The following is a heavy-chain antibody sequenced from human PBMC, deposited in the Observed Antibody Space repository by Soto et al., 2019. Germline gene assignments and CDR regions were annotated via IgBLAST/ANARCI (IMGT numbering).Heavy chain of an antibody. V-gene: IGHV1-18*01. CDR1: AYTFATYA. CDR2: ISPYNGIT. J-gene: IGHJ4*02. CDR3: ARGDGGYWNGLDF. Sequence: SPTASCTASAYTFATYAITCPRHAPGQGLEWMGWISPYNGITNYALKFQGKVTMTTDTFTTTAYMELRSLRSDDTAVYYCARGDGGYWNGLDFWGQGTLVTSPQ. D-gene: IGHD1-1*01.